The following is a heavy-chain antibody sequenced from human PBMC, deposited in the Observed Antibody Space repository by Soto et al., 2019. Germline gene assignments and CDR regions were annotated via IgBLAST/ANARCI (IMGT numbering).Heavy chain of an antibody. J-gene: IGHJ4*02. CDR3: ASARIGVTGNYFDY. V-gene: IGHV3-21*01. CDR2: ITTTSSYI. CDR1: GFTFSNYN. Sequence: GSLRLSCAASGFTFSNYNMNWVRQAPGKGLEWVSSITTTSSYIYYADSVKGRFTISRDNAKNSLYLQMSSLRAEDTAVYYCASARIGVTGNYFDYWGQGTQVTVSS. D-gene: IGHD6-19*01.